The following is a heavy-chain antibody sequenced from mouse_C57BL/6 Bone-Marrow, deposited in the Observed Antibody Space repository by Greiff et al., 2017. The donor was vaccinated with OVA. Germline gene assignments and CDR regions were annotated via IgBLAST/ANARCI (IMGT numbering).Heavy chain of an antibody. CDR1: GFTFSDYY. Sequence: EVQLVESGGGLVQPGGSLKLSCAASGFTFSDYYMYWVRQTPEKRLEWVAYISNGGGSTYYPDTVKGRFTLSRDNAKNTLYLQTSRLKSEDTAMYYCARHGKGYYAMDYWGQGTSVTVSS. CDR3: ARHGKGYYAMDY. CDR2: ISNGGGST. D-gene: IGHD2-1*01. V-gene: IGHV5-12*01. J-gene: IGHJ4*01.